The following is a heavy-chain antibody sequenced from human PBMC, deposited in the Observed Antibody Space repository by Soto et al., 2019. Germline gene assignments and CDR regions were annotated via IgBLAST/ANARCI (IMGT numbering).Heavy chain of an antibody. D-gene: IGHD5-18*01. Sequence: GGSLRLSCAASGFTFSSYGMHWVLQAPGKGLEWVAVIWYDGSNKYYADSVKGRFTISRDNSKNTLYLQMNSLRAEDTAVYYCAREGKVGYSYGPLDYWGQGTLVTVSS. CDR2: IWYDGSNK. CDR1: GFTFSSYG. CDR3: AREGKVGYSYGPLDY. V-gene: IGHV3-33*01. J-gene: IGHJ4*02.